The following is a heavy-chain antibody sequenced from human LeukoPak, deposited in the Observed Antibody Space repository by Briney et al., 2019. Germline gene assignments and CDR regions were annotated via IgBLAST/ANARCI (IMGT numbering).Heavy chain of an antibody. Sequence: GESLKISCQGSAYRFTSYWIGWVRQMPGKGLEWMGIIYPGDSDIRYSPSFQGQVTISADKSISTAYLQWSSLKASDTAMYYCARQYRAYYYDSSGYDYWGQGTLVTVSS. CDR2: IYPGDSDI. J-gene: IGHJ4*02. D-gene: IGHD3-22*01. CDR1: AYRFTSYW. CDR3: ARQYRAYYYDSSGYDY. V-gene: IGHV5-51*01.